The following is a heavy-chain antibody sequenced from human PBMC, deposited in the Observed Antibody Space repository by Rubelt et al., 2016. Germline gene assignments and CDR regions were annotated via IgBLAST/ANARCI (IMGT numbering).Heavy chain of an antibody. D-gene: IGHD2-15*01. CDR2: IYPGDSDT. CDR1: GYSFTTYW. Sequence: SCNGSGYSFTTYWIGWVRQMPGKGLEWMGIIYPGDSDTRYIPSFQGRVTISADKSINSAYLQWSSLKASDTAIYYCARQRDCSGGSCYPDYWAQGTLVTVSS. V-gene: IGHV5-51*01. CDR3: ARQRDCSGGSCYPDY. J-gene: IGHJ4*02.